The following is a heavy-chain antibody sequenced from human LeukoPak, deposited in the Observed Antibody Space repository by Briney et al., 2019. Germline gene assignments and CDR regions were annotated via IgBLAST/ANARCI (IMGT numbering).Heavy chain of an antibody. CDR2: ISGSGGST. J-gene: IGHJ4*02. D-gene: IGHD1-26*01. CDR3: AKFVKWEPERGY. Sequence: GGSLRLSCAASGFIFSNYEMNWVRRAPGKGLEWVSAISGSGGSTYYADSVKGRFTISRDNSKNTLYLQMNSLRAEDTAVYYCAKFVKWEPERGYWGQGTLVTVSS. V-gene: IGHV3-23*01. CDR1: GFIFSNYE.